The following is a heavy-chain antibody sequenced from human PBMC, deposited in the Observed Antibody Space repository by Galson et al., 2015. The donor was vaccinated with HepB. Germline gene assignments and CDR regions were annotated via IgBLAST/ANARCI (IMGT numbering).Heavy chain of an antibody. J-gene: IGHJ4*02. CDR3: AKGQGATLPASREIDY. Sequence: SLRLSCAASGFTFSNYAMNWIRQAPGEGLEWVSIIGTSGDDTYYADSVKGRFSVSRDSSQNTLYLQMTSLRAEDTAVYYCAKGQGATLPASREIDYWGQGTLVTVSS. CDR2: IGTSGDDT. CDR1: GFTFSNYA. D-gene: IGHD2-2*01. V-gene: IGHV3-23*01.